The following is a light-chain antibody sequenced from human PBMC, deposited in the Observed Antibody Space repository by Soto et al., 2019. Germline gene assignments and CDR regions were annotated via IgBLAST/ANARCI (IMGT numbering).Light chain of an antibody. Sequence: IQLTHSPSSLSASAGDRVSITCRASQGISSYLAWYQQKPGKAPKLLIHAASTLQSGVPSRFSGSGSGTDFTLTISSLQPEDFATYYCQQFDSYPRTFGPGTKVDI. J-gene: IGKJ3*01. V-gene: IGKV1-9*01. CDR2: AAS. CDR1: QGISSY. CDR3: QQFDSYPRT.